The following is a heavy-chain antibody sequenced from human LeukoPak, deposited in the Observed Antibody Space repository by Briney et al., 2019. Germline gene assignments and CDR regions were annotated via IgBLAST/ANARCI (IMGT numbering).Heavy chain of an antibody. D-gene: IGHD6-19*01. CDR1: GFTVSSNY. CDR2: IYSGGST. V-gene: IGHV3-53*01. CDR3: ARGRGSSGWYSREYYYYYYGMDV. J-gene: IGHJ6*02. Sequence: GGSLRLSCAASGFTVSSNYMSWVRQAPGKGLEWVSVIYSGGSTYYADSVKGRFTISRDNSKNTLYLQMNSLRAEDTAVYYCARGRGSSGWYSREYYYYYYGMDVWGQGTTVTVSS.